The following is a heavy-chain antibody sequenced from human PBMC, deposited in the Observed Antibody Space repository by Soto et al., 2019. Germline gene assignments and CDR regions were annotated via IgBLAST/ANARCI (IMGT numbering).Heavy chain of an antibody. J-gene: IGHJ4*02. D-gene: IGHD1-26*01. CDR2: IRSKANSYST. CDR3: TSHQWELRGEGSDY. V-gene: IGHV3-73*02. Sequence: EVQLVESGGGLVQPGGSLKLSCAASGFTFSGSAMHWVRQASGKGLEWVGRIRSKANSYSTAYAASVKGRFTISRDDSKNTAYLQMNSLKTEDTAVYYCTSHQWELRGEGSDYWGQGTLVTVSS. CDR1: GFTFSGSA.